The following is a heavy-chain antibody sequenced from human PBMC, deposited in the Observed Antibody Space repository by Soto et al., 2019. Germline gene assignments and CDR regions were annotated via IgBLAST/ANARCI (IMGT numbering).Heavy chain of an antibody. CDR3: ARAIPRLYSTSWGMDV. CDR1: GGSFRGYY. Sequence: PPETLYHTCAVNGGSFRGYYWSVIRQLPGKGLEWIGEINHSGSTNYNPSLKSRVTISVDTSKNQFSLKLSSVTAADTAVYYCARAIPRLYSTSWGMDVWGQGTTVTVS. J-gene: IGHJ6*02. CDR2: INHSGST. V-gene: IGHV4-34*01. D-gene: IGHD2-21*01.